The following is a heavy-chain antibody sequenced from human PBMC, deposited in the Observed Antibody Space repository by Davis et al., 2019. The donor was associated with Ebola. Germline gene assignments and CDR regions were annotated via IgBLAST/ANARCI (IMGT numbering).Heavy chain of an antibody. Sequence: AASVQVSCKASGYTFTSYGISWVRQAPGQGLEWMGWISAYNGNTNYAQKLQGRVTMTTDTSTSTAYMELRSLRSDDTAVYYCARARFRELLEDYWGQGTLVTVSS. CDR3: ARARFRELLEDY. CDR2: ISAYNGNT. D-gene: IGHD3-10*01. CDR1: GYTFTSYG. V-gene: IGHV1-18*01. J-gene: IGHJ4*02.